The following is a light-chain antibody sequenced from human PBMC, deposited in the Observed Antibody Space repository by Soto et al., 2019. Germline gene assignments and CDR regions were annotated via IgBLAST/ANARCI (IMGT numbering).Light chain of an antibody. CDR3: QKYDSAPWT. J-gene: IGKJ1*01. V-gene: IGKV1-27*01. CDR2: AAS. CDR1: QGISNY. Sequence: DIQMTQSSSSLSASVRDRVTITSRASQGISNYFAGYQQKPGKVPTLLIYAASTLQSGVPSRISGSGSGTDFTLTISSLQPEDVATYYCQKYDSAPWTFGQGTKVEIK.